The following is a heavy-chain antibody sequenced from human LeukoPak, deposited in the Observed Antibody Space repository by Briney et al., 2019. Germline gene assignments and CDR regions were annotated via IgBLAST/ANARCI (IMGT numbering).Heavy chain of an antibody. Sequence: PGGSLRLSCAASGFTFSSYSMNWVRQAPGKGLEWGSYISGSSSTIYYADSVKGRFTISRDNAKNTVYLQMNSLRAEDTAVYYCARWYSSGWYSDYWGQGTLVTVSS. V-gene: IGHV3-48*04. D-gene: IGHD6-19*01. J-gene: IGHJ4*02. CDR3: ARWYSSGWYSDY. CDR2: ISGSSSTI. CDR1: GFTFSSYS.